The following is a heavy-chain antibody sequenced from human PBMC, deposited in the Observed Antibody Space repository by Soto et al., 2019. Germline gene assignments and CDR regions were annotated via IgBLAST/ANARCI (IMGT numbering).Heavy chain of an antibody. CDR2: ISGSGGST. V-gene: IGHV3-23*01. CDR3: AKGRGDGLDYSNYLDYYFDY. J-gene: IGHJ4*02. CDR1: GFTFSSYA. Sequence: PGGSLRLSCAASGFTFSSYAMSWVRQAPGKGLEWVSAISGSGGSTYYADSVKGRFTISRDNSKNTLYLQMNSLRAEDTAVYYCAKGRGDGLDYSNYLDYYFDYWGQGTLVTVSS. D-gene: IGHD4-4*01.